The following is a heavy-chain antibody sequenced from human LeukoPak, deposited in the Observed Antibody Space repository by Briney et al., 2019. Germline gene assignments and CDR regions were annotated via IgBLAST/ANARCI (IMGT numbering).Heavy chain of an antibody. Sequence: SETLSLTCTVSGGSISTYYWSWLRQPPGKGLEWIGYINYSGSTNYNPSLKSRVIISVDTSKNQFSLKLNSVTAADTAVYYCVRGVNRYDPWGQGTLVTVYS. CDR2: INYSGST. V-gene: IGHV4-59*13. CDR1: GGSISTYY. J-gene: IGHJ5*02. CDR3: VRGVNRYDP.